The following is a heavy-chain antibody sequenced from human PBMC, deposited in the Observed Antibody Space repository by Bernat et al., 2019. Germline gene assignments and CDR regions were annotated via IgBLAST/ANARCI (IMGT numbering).Heavy chain of an antibody. CDR3: AREGFIATLWYNLFDP. V-gene: IGHV3-21*01. D-gene: IGHD6-6*01. CDR2: ISSSSSYI. CDR1: GFTFSRYN. Sequence: EVQLVESGGGLVKPGGSLRLSCAASGFTFSRYNMNWVRQAPGKGLEWVSSISSSSSYIYYAYSVKGRFTISRDNAKNSLYLQMNSLRAEDTAVYYCAREGFIATLWYNLFDPWGQGTLVTVSS. J-gene: IGHJ5*02.